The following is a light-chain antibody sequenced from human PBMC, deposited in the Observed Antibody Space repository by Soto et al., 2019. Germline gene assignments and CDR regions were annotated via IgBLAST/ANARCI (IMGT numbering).Light chain of an antibody. CDR2: GVS. J-gene: IGKJ1*01. Sequence: EIVLTQSPGTLSLSPGERAALSCRASQTVSSSNLAWYQQKPGQAPRLLIYGVSSRATGIPDRFSGTGSGTDFSLTISRLEPEDFAVYYCHQRQSWPRTFGQGTKVDIK. V-gene: IGKV3-20*01. CDR3: HQRQSWPRT. CDR1: QTVSSSN.